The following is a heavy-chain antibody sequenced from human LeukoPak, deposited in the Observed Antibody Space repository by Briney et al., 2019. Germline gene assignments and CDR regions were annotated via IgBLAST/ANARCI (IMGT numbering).Heavy chain of an antibody. CDR1: GYTFTSYA. CDR3: ARPGKWELRHGFDI. CDR2: INPNSGGT. V-gene: IGHV1-2*02. Sequence: GASVKVSCKASGYTFTSYAMNWVRQAPGQGLEWMGWINPNSGGTNYAQKFQGRVTMTRDTSITTAFMELSRLRSDDTAVYYCARPGKWELRHGFDIWGQGTMVTASS. D-gene: IGHD1-26*01. J-gene: IGHJ3*02.